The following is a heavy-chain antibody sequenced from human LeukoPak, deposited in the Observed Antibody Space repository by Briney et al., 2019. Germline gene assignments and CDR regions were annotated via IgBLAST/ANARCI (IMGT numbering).Heavy chain of an antibody. CDR3: TREGCSGGSCYSPDAFDF. CDR1: GFIFGDYA. V-gene: IGHV3-49*04. CDR2: IRSKTFGETI. J-gene: IGHJ3*01. Sequence: GGALRLSCRASGFIFGDYAMTWVRQAPGKGLERVGFIRSKTFGETIEYAASVKGRFIISRNDSKSVAYLQMDTLKAEDTAVYYCTREGCSGGSCYSPDAFDFWGQGTQVTVSS. D-gene: IGHD2-15*01.